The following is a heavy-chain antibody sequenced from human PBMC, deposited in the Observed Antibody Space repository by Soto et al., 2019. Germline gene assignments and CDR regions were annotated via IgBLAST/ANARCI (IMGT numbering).Heavy chain of an antibody. V-gene: IGHV3-74*01. CDR2: INSDGSGA. Sequence: EVQLVESGGGLVQPGGSLRLSCVASGFTFSNYWMQWVRQGPGKGLMWVSRINSDGSGATYADSVRGRFTISRDNAKNTLYLQMNSLRAEDTAVYFCAIDRDGPGGTIDYWGQGNLVTVSS. CDR1: GFTFSNYW. CDR3: AIDRDGPGGTIDY. D-gene: IGHD1-1*01. J-gene: IGHJ4*02.